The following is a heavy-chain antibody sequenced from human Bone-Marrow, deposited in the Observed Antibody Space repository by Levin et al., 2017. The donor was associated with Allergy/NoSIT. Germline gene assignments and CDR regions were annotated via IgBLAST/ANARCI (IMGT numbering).Heavy chain of an antibody. D-gene: IGHD2-2*01. CDR2: ISDYNGNT. CDR3: ARDLSSTWYHNYAMDV. Sequence: GESLKISCKASGYTFTNYGLSWVRQAPGQGLEWVGWISDYNGNTNYAQKFQGRVTMTTDTSTSTAYMELRSLRSDDTAVYYCARDLSSTWYHNYAMDVWGQGTTVIVSS. CDR1: GYTFTNYG. V-gene: IGHV1-18*01. J-gene: IGHJ6*02.